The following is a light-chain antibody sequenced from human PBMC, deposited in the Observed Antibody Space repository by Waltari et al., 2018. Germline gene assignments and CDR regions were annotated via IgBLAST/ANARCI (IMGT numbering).Light chain of an antibody. V-gene: IGLV2-14*03. CDR2: DVT. Sequence: QSALTQPASVSGSPGQSITIPCTGTSSDVGGYNYVSWYQQHPGKAPKLMIYDVTNRPSGGSNRFSGSKSDNTVSLAISGLQAEDGADYYCSSFTSRTTVIFGGGTKLTVL. CDR3: SSFTSRTTVI. J-gene: IGLJ2*01. CDR1: SSDVGGYNY.